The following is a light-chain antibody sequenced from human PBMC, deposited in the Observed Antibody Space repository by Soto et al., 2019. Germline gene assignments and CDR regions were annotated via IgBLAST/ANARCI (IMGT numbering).Light chain of an antibody. Sequence: DLQMTQSPSTLSASVGDRVTITCRASQSIGHWLAWYQQKPGKAPKVLIYGASSLDSGVPSRFSGSGSGTEFTLTISSLQPDDFATYYCQQYNSYLYTFGQGTKLEIK. CDR3: QQYNSYLYT. J-gene: IGKJ2*01. CDR1: QSIGHW. CDR2: GAS. V-gene: IGKV1-5*03.